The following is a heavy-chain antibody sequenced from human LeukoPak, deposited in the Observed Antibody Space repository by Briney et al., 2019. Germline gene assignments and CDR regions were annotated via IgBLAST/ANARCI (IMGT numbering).Heavy chain of an antibody. Sequence: QSGGSLRLSCAASGFTFSNYWMSWVRQAPGKGLEWVANMKEDGSEKNYVDSVKGRFTISRDNAQDSLYLQMNSLRAEDTAVYYCARGGSARFDPWGQGTLVTVSS. D-gene: IGHD3-16*01. V-gene: IGHV3-7*01. CDR1: GFTFSNYW. CDR2: MKEDGSEK. CDR3: ARGGSARFDP. J-gene: IGHJ5*02.